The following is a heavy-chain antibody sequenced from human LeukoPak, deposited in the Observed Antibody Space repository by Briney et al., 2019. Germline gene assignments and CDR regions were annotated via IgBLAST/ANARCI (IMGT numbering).Heavy chain of an antibody. CDR1: GDSISSYY. D-gene: IGHD3-10*01. J-gene: IGHJ4*02. V-gene: IGHV4-59*01. CDR3: ARAVSSAPRLGSGSYYTVDY. CDR2: ISYSGST. Sequence: SETLSLTCTVSGDSISSYYWSWIRQPPGKGLEWIGYISYSGSTNYNPSLKSRLTISLHTSKNQFSLKLTSVTAADTAVYYCARAVSSAPRLGSGSYYTVDYWGQGTLVTVSS.